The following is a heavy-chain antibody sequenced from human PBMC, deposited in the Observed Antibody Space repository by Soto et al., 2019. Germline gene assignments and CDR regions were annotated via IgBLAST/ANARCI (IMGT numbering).Heavy chain of an antibody. Sequence: SETLSLTCTVFGDSISNSYWSWVRQPAGKGLQWIGRIYTTGSTIYNPSLKTRITTSLDTSKNQFSLDLASVTAADTAKYYCARARRMTRGVLLDYWSQGILVTVSS. V-gene: IGHV4-4*07. J-gene: IGHJ4*02. D-gene: IGHD2-8*01. CDR1: GDSISNSY. CDR3: ARARRMTRGVLLDY. CDR2: IYTTGST.